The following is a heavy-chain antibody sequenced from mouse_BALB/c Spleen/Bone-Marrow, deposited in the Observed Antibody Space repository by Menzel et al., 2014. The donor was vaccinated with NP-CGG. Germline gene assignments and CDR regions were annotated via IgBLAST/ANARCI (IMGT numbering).Heavy chain of an antibody. CDR2: VWGGGNT. V-gene: IGHV2-6-4*01. D-gene: IGHD1-1*01. Sequence: VKLVESGPGLVAPSQSLSITCTVSGSSLSRYSIHWVRQPPGEGLEWLGVVWGGGNTDYNSALKSRLSISKDNSKSQVFLKMNSLQTDDTAMYYCARFITTGTMDYWGQGTSVTVSS. J-gene: IGHJ4*01. CDR1: GSSLSRYS. CDR3: ARFITTGTMDY.